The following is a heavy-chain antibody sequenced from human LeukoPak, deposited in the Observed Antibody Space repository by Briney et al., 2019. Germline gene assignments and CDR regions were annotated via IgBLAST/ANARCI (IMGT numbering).Heavy chain of an antibody. Sequence: GESLKISCRGSGYSFTTYWIGWVRQMPGKGLEWKGIIYPGDSDTRYSPSFQGQVTMSADKSINTAYLQWSSLKASDTAMYYCARRQGCSSTSCPPDSWGQGTLVTVSS. D-gene: IGHD2-2*01. V-gene: IGHV5-51*01. CDR2: IYPGDSDT. CDR3: ARRQGCSSTSCPPDS. CDR1: GYSFTTYW. J-gene: IGHJ4*02.